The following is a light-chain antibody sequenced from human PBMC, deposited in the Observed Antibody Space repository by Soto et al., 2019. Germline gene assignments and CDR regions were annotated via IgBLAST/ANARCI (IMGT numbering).Light chain of an antibody. J-gene: IGKJ1*01. CDR2: GAS. Sequence: EIVRTQSPATLSVSPGERATLSCRASQSVSSNLAWYQQKPGQAPRLLIYGASTRATGIPARFSGSGSGTEFTLTISSLQSEDFAVYYCQQSNNWPPWTFGQGTKVEIK. V-gene: IGKV3-15*01. CDR3: QQSNNWPPWT. CDR1: QSVSSN.